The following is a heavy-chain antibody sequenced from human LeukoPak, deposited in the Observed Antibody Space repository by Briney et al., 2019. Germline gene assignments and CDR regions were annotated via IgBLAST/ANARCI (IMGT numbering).Heavy chain of an antibody. V-gene: IGHV4-34*01. CDR3: ARHSTVATGFDY. CDR1: GFTFSNYW. Sequence: GSLRLSCAASGFTFSNYWMSWVRQPPGKGLEWIGEINHSGSTNYNPSLKSRVTISVDTSKNQFSLKLSSVTAADTAVYYCARHSTVATGFDYWGQGTLVTVSS. D-gene: IGHD5-12*01. CDR2: INHSGST. J-gene: IGHJ4*02.